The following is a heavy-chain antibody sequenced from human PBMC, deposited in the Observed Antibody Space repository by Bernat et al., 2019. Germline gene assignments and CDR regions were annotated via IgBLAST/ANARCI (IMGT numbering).Heavy chain of an antibody. CDR3: ARELGYCSGGSCYDFDY. V-gene: IGHV1-2*04. Sequence: QVQLVQSGAEVKKPGASVKVSCKASGYTFTGYYMHWVRQAPGQGLEWMGWINPNSGGTNYAQKFQGWVTMTRDTSISTAYMELSRLRSDDTAVYYCARELGYCSGGSCYDFDYWGQGTLVTVSS. D-gene: IGHD2-15*01. CDR2: INPNSGGT. J-gene: IGHJ4*02. CDR1: GYTFTGYY.